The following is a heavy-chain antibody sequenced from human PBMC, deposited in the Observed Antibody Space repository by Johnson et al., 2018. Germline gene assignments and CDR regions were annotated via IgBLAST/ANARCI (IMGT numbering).Heavy chain of an antibody. CDR1: GGTFSNFA. Sequence: QVQLVESGAEVKKPGSSVKVSCKASGGTFSNFAFSWVRQAPGQGLEWMGGIIPIFGTANYAQKFQGRVPITADGSTTAYMELSSLTSEDTAVYYCARGYYSDTSGYYPDYDAFDIWGQGTMVTVSS. V-gene: IGHV1-69*01. J-gene: IGHJ3*02. D-gene: IGHD3-22*01. CDR3: ARGYYSDTSGYYPDYDAFDI. CDR2: IIPIFGTA.